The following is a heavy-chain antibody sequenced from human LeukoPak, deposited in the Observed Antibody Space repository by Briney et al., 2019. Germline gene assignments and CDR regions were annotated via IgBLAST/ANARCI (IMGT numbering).Heavy chain of an antibody. D-gene: IGHD3-16*02. CDR1: GYTFTNYA. CDR2: INTDTGNP. CDR3: ARAYQPLGGLSFPDQ. Sequence: ASVKVSCKASGYTFTNYAMNWVRQAPGQGLEWMGWINTDTGNPTYAQGFTGRFVFSLDTSVSTAYLQISSLKAEDTAVYYCARAYQPLGGLSFPDQWGQGTLVTVSS. J-gene: IGHJ5*02. V-gene: IGHV7-4-1*02.